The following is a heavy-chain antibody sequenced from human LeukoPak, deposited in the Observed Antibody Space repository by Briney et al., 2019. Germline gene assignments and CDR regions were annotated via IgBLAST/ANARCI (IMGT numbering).Heavy chain of an antibody. Sequence: PSETLSLTCTVSGVSISSYSWSWIRQPAGKGLDWLGRIYTSGSTNYNPSLKSRVTMSVDTSKNQVSLKLSSVTAADTAVYYCARGQGDGYNHYYYYMDVWGKGTTVTVSS. V-gene: IGHV4-4*07. CDR3: ARGQGDGYNHYYYYMDV. J-gene: IGHJ6*03. D-gene: IGHD5-24*01. CDR2: IYTSGST. CDR1: GVSISSYS.